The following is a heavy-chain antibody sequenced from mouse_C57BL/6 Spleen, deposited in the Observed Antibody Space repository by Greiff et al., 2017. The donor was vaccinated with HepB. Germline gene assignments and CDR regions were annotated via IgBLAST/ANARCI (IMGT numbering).Heavy chain of an antibody. CDR3: ARSRDYGSSYDPLAY. CDR1: GYAFSSYW. Sequence: VQLQESGAELVKPGASVKISCKASGYAFSSYWMNWVKQRPGKGLEWIGQIYPGDGDTNYNGKFKGKATLTADKSSSTAYMQRSSLTSEDSAVYFCARSRDYGSSYDPLAYWGQGTLVTVSA. D-gene: IGHD1-1*01. CDR2: IYPGDGDT. J-gene: IGHJ3*01. V-gene: IGHV1-80*01.